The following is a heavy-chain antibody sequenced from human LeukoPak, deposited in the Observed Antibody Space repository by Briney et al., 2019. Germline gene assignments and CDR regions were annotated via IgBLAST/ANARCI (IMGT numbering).Heavy chain of an antibody. CDR1: GFTFRNCW. J-gene: IGHJ4*02. CDR3: ARGTIVGAVDY. V-gene: IGHV3-7*05. Sequence: GGSLRLSCAASGFTFRNCWMTWVRQAPGKGLEWVANIKQDGSEKYYLDSVQGRFTISRDNARNSLYLQMNSLRGDDTAVYYCARGTIVGAVDYWGQGTLVTVSS. D-gene: IGHD1-26*01. CDR2: IKQDGSEK.